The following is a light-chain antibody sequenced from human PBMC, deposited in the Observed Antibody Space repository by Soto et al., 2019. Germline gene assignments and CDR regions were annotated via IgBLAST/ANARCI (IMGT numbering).Light chain of an antibody. CDR1: KLGNKY. J-gene: IGLJ2*01. V-gene: IGLV3-1*01. CDR3: QAWDSSTAP. Sequence: SYELTQPPSVSVSPGQTASITCSGDKLGNKYASWYQQKPGQSPVLVIYQDNKRPSGIPERFSGSNSGNTATLTISGTQAMDEADYYCQAWDSSTAPFGGGTKLTVL. CDR2: QDN.